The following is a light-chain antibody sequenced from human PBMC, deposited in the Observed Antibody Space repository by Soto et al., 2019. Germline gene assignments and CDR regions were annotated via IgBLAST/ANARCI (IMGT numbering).Light chain of an antibody. CDR1: QSISSW. CDR3: QQYNSYSPT. Sequence: DIQMPQSPSTLSAPVGDRVTITCLASQSISSWLAWYQQKPGQAPKVVIFDGSRLETGVPSRFSGSGSGTTFTLTISSLQPDDFAPYYCQQYNSYSPTFGPGTKVDI. J-gene: IGKJ1*01. CDR2: DGS. V-gene: IGKV1-5*01.